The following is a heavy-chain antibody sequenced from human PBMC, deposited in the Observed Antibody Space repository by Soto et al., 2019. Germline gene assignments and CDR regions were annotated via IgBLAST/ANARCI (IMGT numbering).Heavy chain of an antibody. V-gene: IGHV3-30*03. CDR1: GFTFSSYG. CDR3: ATYCSRTSCYSVDAFEI. D-gene: IGHD2-2*01. J-gene: IGHJ3*02. Sequence: QVQLVESGGGVVQPGRSLRLSCAASGFTFSSYGMHWVRQAPGKGLEWVAVISYDGSNKYYSDSVKGRFTISRDNSNNRLNLHMNGTRAEDTAAYYCATYCSRTSCYSVDAFEICGQETMVTVSP. CDR2: ISYDGSNK.